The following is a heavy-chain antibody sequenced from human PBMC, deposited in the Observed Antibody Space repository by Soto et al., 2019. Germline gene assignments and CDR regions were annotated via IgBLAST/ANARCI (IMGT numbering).Heavy chain of an antibody. D-gene: IGHD6-19*01. V-gene: IGHV1-18*01. J-gene: IGHJ6*03. CDR3: ARDRGVAPPVAGNTHYYYYMDV. Sequence: QDQLVQSGAEVKKPGASVTVSCKASGYSFTNYGITWVRQAPGQGLEWLGWISDFNGNTHYAQKVQGRVTMTIDASTSTAYMELRSLRSDDTAVYYCARDRGVAPPVAGNTHYYYYMDVWGKGTTVTVSS. CDR2: ISDFNGNT. CDR1: GYSFTNYG.